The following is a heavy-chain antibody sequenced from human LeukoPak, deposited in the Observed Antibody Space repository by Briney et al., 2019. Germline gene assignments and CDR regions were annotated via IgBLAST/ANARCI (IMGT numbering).Heavy chain of an antibody. V-gene: IGHV3-30*02. Sequence: GGSLRLSCAASGFTFSSYGMHWVRQAPGKGLEWVAFIRYDGSNKYYADSVKGRFTISRDNSKNTLYLQMNSLRAEDTAVYYCAKVCSGGSCYSGADYWGQGTLVTVSS. CDR3: AKVCSGGSCYSGADY. D-gene: IGHD2-15*01. J-gene: IGHJ4*02. CDR1: GFTFSSYG. CDR2: IRYDGSNK.